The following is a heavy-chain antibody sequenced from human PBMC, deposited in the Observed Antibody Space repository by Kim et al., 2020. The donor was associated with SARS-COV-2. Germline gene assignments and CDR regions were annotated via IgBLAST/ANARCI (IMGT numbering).Heavy chain of an antibody. Sequence: SVKVSCKASGGTFSSYAISWVRQAPGQGLEWMGGIIPIFGTANYAQKFQGRVTITADESTSTAYMELSSLRSEDTAVYYCARTHRFGKTYSSGWYGSYYYYGMDVWGQGTTVTVSS. V-gene: IGHV1-69*13. CDR2: IIPIFGTA. D-gene: IGHD6-19*01. J-gene: IGHJ6*02. CDR1: GGTFSSYA. CDR3: ARTHRFGKTYSSGWYGSYYYYGMDV.